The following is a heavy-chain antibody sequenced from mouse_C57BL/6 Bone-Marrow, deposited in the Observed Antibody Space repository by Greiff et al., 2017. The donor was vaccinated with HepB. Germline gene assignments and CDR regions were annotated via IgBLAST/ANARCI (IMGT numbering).Heavy chain of an antibody. CDR1: GFTFSSYG. Sequence: DVHLVESGGDLVKPGGSLKLSCAASGFTFSSYGMSWVRQTPDKRLEWVATISSGGGYTYYPDSVKGRFTISRDNAKNTLYLQMSSLKSEDTAMYYCARQGVYYYGTGYAMDYWGQGTSVTVSS. V-gene: IGHV5-6*01. CDR3: ARQGVYYYGTGYAMDY. J-gene: IGHJ4*01. CDR2: ISSGGGYT. D-gene: IGHD1-1*01.